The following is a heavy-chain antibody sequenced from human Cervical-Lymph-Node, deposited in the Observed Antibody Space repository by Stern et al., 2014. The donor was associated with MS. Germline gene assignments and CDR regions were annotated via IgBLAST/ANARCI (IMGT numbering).Heavy chain of an antibody. CDR3: AKGGYRSGWSPDDY. CDR1: GFTFSSYG. J-gene: IGHJ4*02. D-gene: IGHD6-19*01. V-gene: IGHV3-30*18. Sequence: VQLVESGGGVVQPGRSLRLSCAASGFTFSSYGMHWVRQAPGKGLEWVAVISYDGSNKYYADSVKGRFTISRDNSKNTLYLQMNSLRAEDTAVYYCAKGGYRSGWSPDDYWGQGTLVTVSS. CDR2: ISYDGSNK.